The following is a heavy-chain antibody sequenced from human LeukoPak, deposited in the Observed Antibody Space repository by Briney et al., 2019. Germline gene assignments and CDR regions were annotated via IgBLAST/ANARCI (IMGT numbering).Heavy chain of an antibody. CDR2: INPSGGST. CDR3: ARTYYYDSSGYSTVFDY. V-gene: IGHV1-46*01. D-gene: IGHD3-22*01. J-gene: IGHJ4*02. Sequence: ASVKVSCKASGYTFTSYYMHWVRQAPGQGLEWMGIINPSGGSTSYAQKFQGRVTMTRDTSTSTVYMELSSLRSEDTAVYYCARTYYYDSSGYSTVFDYWGQGTRVTVSS. CDR1: GYTFTSYY.